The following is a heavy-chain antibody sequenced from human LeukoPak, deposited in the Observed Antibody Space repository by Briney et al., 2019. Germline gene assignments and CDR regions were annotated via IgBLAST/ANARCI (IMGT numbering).Heavy chain of an antibody. V-gene: IGHV4-59*01. D-gene: IGHD5-18*01. CDR2: IYYSGST. J-gene: IGHJ4*02. CDR3: ARGDDGYGPYFDY. CDR1: GGSISSYY. Sequence: SETLSLTCTVSGGSISSYYWSWIRQPPGKGLEWIGCIYYSGSTNYNPSLKSRVTISVDTSKNQFSLKLSSVTAADTAVYYCARGDDGYGPYFDYWGQGTLVTVSS.